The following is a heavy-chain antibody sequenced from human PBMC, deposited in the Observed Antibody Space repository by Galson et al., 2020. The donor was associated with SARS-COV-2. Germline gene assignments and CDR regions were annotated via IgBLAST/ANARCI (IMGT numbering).Heavy chain of an antibody. CDR2: ISSSSSYI. J-gene: IGHJ2*01. D-gene: IGHD6-13*01. Sequence: GGSLRLSCAASEFTFSSYSMDWVRQAPGKGLEWVSSISSSSSYIYYADSVKGRFTVSRDNAKNSLYLQMNSLRAEDTAVYYCARDTRSSWLSIGNWYFDLWGRGTLVTVSS. CDR1: EFTFSSYS. CDR3: ARDTRSSWLSIGNWYFDL. V-gene: IGHV3-21*01.